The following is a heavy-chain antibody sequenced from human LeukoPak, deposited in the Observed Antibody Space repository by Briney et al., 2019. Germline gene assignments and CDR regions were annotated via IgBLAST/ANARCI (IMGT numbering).Heavy chain of an antibody. Sequence: ASVKVSCKASGYTFTSYYMHWVRQAPGQGLEWMGIINPSGGSTSYAQKFQGRVTMTRDTSTSTVYMELSSLRSEDTAVYYCARDLVQTTLSYYYYYGKDVWGQGTTVTVSS. J-gene: IGHJ6*02. D-gene: IGHD1-1*01. CDR3: ARDLVQTTLSYYYYYGKDV. CDR2: INPSGGST. CDR1: GYTFTSYY. V-gene: IGHV1-46*01.